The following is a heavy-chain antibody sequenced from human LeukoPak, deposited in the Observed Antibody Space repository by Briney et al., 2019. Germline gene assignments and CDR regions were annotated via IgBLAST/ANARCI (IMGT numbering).Heavy chain of an antibody. V-gene: IGHV3-30*02. CDR3: SYSSSWYSLFDY. CDR1: GFTFSSYG. J-gene: IGHJ4*02. Sequence: PGGSLRLSCAASGFTFSSYGMHWVRQAPGKGLEWVAFIRYDGSNKYYADSVKGRFTISRDNSKNTLYLQMNSLRAEDTAVYYCSYSSSWYSLFDYWGQGTPVTVSS. CDR2: IRYDGSNK. D-gene: IGHD6-13*01.